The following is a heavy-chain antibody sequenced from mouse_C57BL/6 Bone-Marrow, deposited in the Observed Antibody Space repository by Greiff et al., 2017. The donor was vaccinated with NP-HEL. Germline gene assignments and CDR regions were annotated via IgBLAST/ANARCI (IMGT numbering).Heavy chain of an antibody. Sequence: VQLQQSGAELVRPGASVKLSCTASGFNIKDDYMPWVKQRPEQGLEWIGWIDPGNGDTEYASKFQGKATITADTSSNTAYLQLSSLTSEDTAVYYCTRSGMGYYFDYWGQGTTLTVSS. CDR3: TRSGMGYYFDY. J-gene: IGHJ2*01. D-gene: IGHD4-1*01. CDR1: GFNIKDDY. CDR2: IDPGNGDT. V-gene: IGHV14-4*01.